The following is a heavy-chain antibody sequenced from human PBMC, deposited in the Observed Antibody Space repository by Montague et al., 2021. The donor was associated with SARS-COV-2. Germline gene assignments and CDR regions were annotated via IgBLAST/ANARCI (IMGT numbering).Heavy chain of an antibody. V-gene: IGHV4-4*07. J-gene: IGHJ4*02. Sequence: SETRSLTCSVSGDSITNHYWSWIRQPAGKGLERIGRMHFTGKTNFSPFFSSRLTMSADTSKNQFSLKLTSVTAADTAIYFCARDRFDFGAGRQGTIDFWGQGTLVTVSS. CDR1: GDSITNHY. CDR3: ARDRFDFGAGRQGTIDF. CDR2: MHFTGKT. D-gene: IGHD3-10*01.